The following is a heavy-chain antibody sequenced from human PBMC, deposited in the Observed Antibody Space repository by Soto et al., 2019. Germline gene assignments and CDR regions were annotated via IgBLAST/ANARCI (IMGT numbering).Heavy chain of an antibody. Sequence: GGSLRLSCAASGFTFSDYYMSWIRQASGKGLECVSYISSSGSTIYYADSVKGRFTISRYNAKHSLYLQMNSLRAEDTAVYYCATLPNELNFEYWGQGTLVTVSS. V-gene: IGHV3-11*01. CDR1: GFTFSDYY. J-gene: IGHJ4*02. CDR3: ATLPNELNFEY. D-gene: IGHD1-1*01. CDR2: ISSSGSTI.